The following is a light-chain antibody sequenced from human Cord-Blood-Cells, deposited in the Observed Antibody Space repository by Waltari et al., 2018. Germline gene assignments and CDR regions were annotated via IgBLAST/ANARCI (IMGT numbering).Light chain of an antibody. J-gene: IGKJ4*01. Sequence: DIQMTPSPSSLSASVGDRVPITCRASQSISSYLNWYQQKPGKAPKLLIYAASSLQSGVPSRFSGSGSGTDFTLTISSLQPEDFATYYCQQSYSSLTFGGGTKVEIK. CDR2: AAS. V-gene: IGKV1-39*01. CDR3: QQSYSSLT. CDR1: QSISSY.